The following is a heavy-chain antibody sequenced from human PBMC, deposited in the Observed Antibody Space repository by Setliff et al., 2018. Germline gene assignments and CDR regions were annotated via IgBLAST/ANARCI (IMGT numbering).Heavy chain of an antibody. CDR1: GYKFNDYA. Sequence: ASVKVSCKTSGYKFNDYAISWVRQGPGQGLEWMGWISAYSGNTYYAQKLHDRVTLTTDTSTSTAYLELRSLTSDDTAVYYCSRLVRYCTTTSCQGASGAELWGQGTLVTVSS. D-gene: IGHD2-2*01. CDR2: ISAYSGNT. J-gene: IGHJ4*02. V-gene: IGHV1-18*01. CDR3: SRLVRYCTTTSCQGASGAEL.